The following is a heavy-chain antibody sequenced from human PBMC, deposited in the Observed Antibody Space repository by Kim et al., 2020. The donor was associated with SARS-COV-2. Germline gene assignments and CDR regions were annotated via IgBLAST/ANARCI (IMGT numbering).Heavy chain of an antibody. D-gene: IGHD3-9*01. CDR1: GFTFSSYW. V-gene: IGHV3-74*01. CDR2: INSDGSST. Sequence: GGSLRLSCAASGFTFSSYWMHWVRQAPGKGLVWVSRINSDGSSTSYADSVKGRFTISRDNAKNTLYLQMNSLRAEDTAVYYCARSYYDILTGYFPYYGMDVWGQGTTVTVSS. J-gene: IGHJ6*02. CDR3: ARSYYDILTGYFPYYGMDV.